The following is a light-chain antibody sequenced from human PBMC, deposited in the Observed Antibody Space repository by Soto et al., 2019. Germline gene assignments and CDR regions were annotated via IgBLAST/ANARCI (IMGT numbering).Light chain of an antibody. Sequence: EIVLTQSPATLSLSPGERATLSCRASQSVSSYLAWYQQKPGQAPRLLIYDASNRATGIPARFSGSGSETDFTLTISSLEPEDFAVYYCQQRSNWPPVVFTFGPGTKVDIK. CDR1: QSVSSY. V-gene: IGKV3-11*01. CDR2: DAS. J-gene: IGKJ3*01. CDR3: QQRSNWPPVVFT.